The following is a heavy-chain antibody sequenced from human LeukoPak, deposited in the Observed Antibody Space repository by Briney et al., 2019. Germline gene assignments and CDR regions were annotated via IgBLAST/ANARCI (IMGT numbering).Heavy chain of an antibody. D-gene: IGHD2-15*01. CDR3: ARDGGHFYYFDC. V-gene: IGHV3-21*05. CDR2: ISSSSSHV. CDR1: RVGFKSSC. Sequence: GSVRLLWEACRVGFKSSCRWWVHHEQEKEPQGVSYISSSSSHVYFADSVKGRFTISRDNAKSSLYLQMNNLRAEDTAVYYCARDGGHFYYFDCWGQGTLVPVSS. J-gene: IGHJ4*02.